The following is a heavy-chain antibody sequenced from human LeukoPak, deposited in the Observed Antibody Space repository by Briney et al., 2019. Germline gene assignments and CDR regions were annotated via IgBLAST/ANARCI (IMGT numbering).Heavy chain of an antibody. V-gene: IGHV4-39*07. Sequence: PSETLSLTCTVSGGSISSSSYYWGWIRHPPGKGLEWVGSIYYSGSTYYNPSLKSRVTISVDTSKNQFSLKLSSVTAADTAVYYCARAINFWSGYGAFDIRGQGTMVTVSS. J-gene: IGHJ3*02. CDR3: ARAINFWSGYGAFDI. CDR2: IYYSGST. D-gene: IGHD3-3*01. CDR1: GGSISSSSYY.